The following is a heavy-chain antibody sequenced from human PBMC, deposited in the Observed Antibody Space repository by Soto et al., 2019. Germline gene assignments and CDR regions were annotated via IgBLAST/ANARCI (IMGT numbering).Heavy chain of an antibody. V-gene: IGHV4-34*01. Sequence: QVQLQQWGAGLLKPSETLSLTCAVYGGSFSGYYWSWIRQPPGKGLEWIGEINHSGSTNYNPSLKSRVTISVDTSKNQFSLKLRSVTAADTAVYYCARGLGVRFLGGRFEPWGQGTLVTVSS. CDR1: GGSFSGYY. D-gene: IGHD3-3*01. J-gene: IGHJ5*02. CDR3: ARGLGVRFLGGRFEP. CDR2: INHSGST.